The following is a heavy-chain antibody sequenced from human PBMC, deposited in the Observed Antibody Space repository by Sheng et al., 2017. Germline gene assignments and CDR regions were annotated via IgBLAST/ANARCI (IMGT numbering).Heavy chain of an antibody. D-gene: IGHD6-13*01. J-gene: IGHJ6*01. CDR3: ARGYSSSWTPYYYYGMD. Sequence: QVQLVESGGGVVQPGRSLRLSCAASGFTFSSYGMHWVRQAPGKGLEWVAVISYDGSNKYYADSVKGRFTISRDNSKNTLYLQMNSLRAEDTAVYYCARGYSSSWTPYYYYGMD. CDR2: ISYDGSNK. V-gene: IGHV3-30*03. CDR1: GFTFSSYG.